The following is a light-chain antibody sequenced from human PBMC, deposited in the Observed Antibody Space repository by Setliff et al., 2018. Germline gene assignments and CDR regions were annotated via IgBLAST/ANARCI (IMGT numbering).Light chain of an antibody. CDR3: CSHAGSSTDG. V-gene: IGLV2-23*02. CDR1: SSDVGSYNL. J-gene: IGLJ1*01. CDR2: EVS. Sequence: QSALTQPASVSGSPGQSITISCTGTSSDVGSYNLVSWYQQHPGKAPKLMIYEVSKRPSGVSNRFSGSKSGNTASLTISGLQAEDEADYYCCSHAGSSTDGFGTGTKGTVL.